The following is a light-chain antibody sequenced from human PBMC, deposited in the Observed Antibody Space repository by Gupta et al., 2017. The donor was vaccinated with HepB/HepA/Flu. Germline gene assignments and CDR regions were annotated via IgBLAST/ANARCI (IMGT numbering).Light chain of an antibody. CDR1: QSVTSN. V-gene: IGKV3-15*01. Sequence: EIVMTQSPATLSVSTGERATLSCRASQSVTSNLAWYQQRPGQAPRLLFYGASTRATGIPARFSGSGSGTEFTLTISSLQSEDFAVYYCQQYNDWPYTFGRGTKLEIK. J-gene: IGKJ2*01. CDR3: QQYNDWPYT. CDR2: GAS.